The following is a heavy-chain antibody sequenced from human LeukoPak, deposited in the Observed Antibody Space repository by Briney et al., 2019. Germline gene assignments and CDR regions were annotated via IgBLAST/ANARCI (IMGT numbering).Heavy chain of an antibody. CDR2: ISAYNGNT. J-gene: IGHJ4*02. CDR1: GYSFTSYG. D-gene: IGHD3-10*01. Sequence: ASVKVSCKASGYSFTSYGISWVRQAPGQGLEWMGWISAYNGNTNYAQKLQGRVTMTTDTSTSTAYMELRSLRSDDTAVYYCARDRTSLERRRKIYGSGTPNGGFDYWGQGTLVTVSS. CDR3: ARDRTSLERRRKIYGSGTPNGGFDY. V-gene: IGHV1-18*01.